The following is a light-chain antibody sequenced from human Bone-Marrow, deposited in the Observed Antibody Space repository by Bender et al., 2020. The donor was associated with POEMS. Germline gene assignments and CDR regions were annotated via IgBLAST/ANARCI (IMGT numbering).Light chain of an antibody. CDR3: QACDTYSVI. Sequence: SYEVTQPPSVSVSPGQTASITCSGDDLGDKYVAWYQQKPGQSPVLVIYQDTKRPSGIPERFSGSNSGNTATLTISGTQAMDEADYYCQACDTYSVIFVGGTKLTVL. CDR2: QDT. CDR1: DLGDKY. J-gene: IGLJ2*01. V-gene: IGLV3-1*01.